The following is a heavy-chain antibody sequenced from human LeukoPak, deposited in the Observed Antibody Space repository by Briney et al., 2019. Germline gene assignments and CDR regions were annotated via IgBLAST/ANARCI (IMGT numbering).Heavy chain of an antibody. V-gene: IGHV1-18*01. CDR3: ARGSVQLCPRY. CDR1: GYTFTSYG. D-gene: IGHD5-18*01. J-gene: IGHJ4*02. CDR2: ISAYNGNT. Sequence: ASVKVSCKASGYTFTSYGISWVRQAPGQGLEWVGWISAYNGNTNYAQKLQGRVTMTRDTSTSTVYMELSSLRSEDTAVYYCARGSVQLCPRYWGQGTLVTVSS.